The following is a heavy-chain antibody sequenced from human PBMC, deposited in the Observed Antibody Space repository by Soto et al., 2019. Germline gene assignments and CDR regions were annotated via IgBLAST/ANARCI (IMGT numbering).Heavy chain of an antibody. J-gene: IGHJ4*02. V-gene: IGHV1-2*04. CDR2: INPNSGGT. CDR3: ARGPDIVVVVAATEAGVYFDY. Sequence: QVQLVQSGAEVKKPGASVKVSCKASGYTFTGYYMHWVRQAPGQGLEWMGWINPNSGGTNYAQKFQGWVTMTRDTSISTAYMELSRLRSDDTAEYYCARGPDIVVVVAATEAGVYFDYWGQGTLVTVSS. CDR1: GYTFTGYY. D-gene: IGHD2-15*01.